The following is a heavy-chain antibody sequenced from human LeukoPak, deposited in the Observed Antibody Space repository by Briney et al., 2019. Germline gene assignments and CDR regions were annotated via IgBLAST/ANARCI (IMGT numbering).Heavy chain of an antibody. CDR1: GFSLSTSGGG. CDR3: AHSPNYYYDSSGPPYFDY. V-gene: IGHV2-5*01. Sequence: SGPTLVNPTQTLTLTCTFSGFSLSTSGGGVGWIRQPPGKALEWLALIYWNDDKRYSPSLKSRLTITKDTSKNQVVLTMTNMDPVDTATYYCAHSPNYYYDSSGPPYFDYWGQGTLVTVSS. J-gene: IGHJ4*02. D-gene: IGHD3-22*01. CDR2: IYWNDDK.